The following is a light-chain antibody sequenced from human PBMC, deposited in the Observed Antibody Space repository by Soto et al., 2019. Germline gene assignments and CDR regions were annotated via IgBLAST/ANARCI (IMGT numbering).Light chain of an antibody. J-gene: IGKJ1*01. CDR3: QQYNNWPWT. Sequence: EIVMTQSPATLSVSPGGRATLSCRASQSISDTLAWYQQKPGQAPRLLIYGASARATGFPARFSGSGSGTDFTLTISSLQSEDFAVYYCQQYNNWPWTFGQGTKADI. CDR2: GAS. V-gene: IGKV3-15*01. CDR1: QSISDT.